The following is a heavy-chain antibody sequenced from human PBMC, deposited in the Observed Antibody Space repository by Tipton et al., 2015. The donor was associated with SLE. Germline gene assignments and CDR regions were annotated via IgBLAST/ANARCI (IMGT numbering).Heavy chain of an antibody. D-gene: IGHD2-8*01. CDR1: GGSISSGSYY. J-gene: IGHJ4*02. CDR3: ARGLMGP. CDR2: IYTSGST. Sequence: TLSLTCTVSGGSISSGSYYWSWIRQPAGKGLEWIGRIYTSGSTNYNPSLKSRVTISVDTSKNQFSLKLSSVTAADTAVYYCARGLMGPWGQGTLVTVSS. V-gene: IGHV4-61*02.